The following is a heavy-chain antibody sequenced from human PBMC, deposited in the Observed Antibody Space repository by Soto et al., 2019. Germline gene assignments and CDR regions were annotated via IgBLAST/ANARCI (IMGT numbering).Heavy chain of an antibody. Sequence: QVQLQESGPGVVKPSETLSLTCTVSGGSIRSSYWTWIRQPPGKGLEWIGHMYFSGTTNFNPSLKSRITLSVDTDKNQFSLKLSSVTAADTAVYYCARAAEPGGNWFDPWGQGTLVTVSS. CDR1: GGSIRSSY. V-gene: IGHV4-59*01. CDR2: MYFSGTT. J-gene: IGHJ5*02. D-gene: IGHD1-1*01. CDR3: ARAAEPGGNWFDP.